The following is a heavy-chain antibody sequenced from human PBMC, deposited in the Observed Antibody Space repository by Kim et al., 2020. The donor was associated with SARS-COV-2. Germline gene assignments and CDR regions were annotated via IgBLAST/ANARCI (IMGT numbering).Heavy chain of an antibody. J-gene: IGHJ5*02. V-gene: IGHV4-59*01. CDR3: ARVSGPVMVRARRWFDP. CDR2: IYYSGST. D-gene: IGHD3-10*01. Sequence: SETLSLTCTVSGGSISSYYWSWIRQPPGKGLEWIGYIYYSGSTNYNPSLKSRVTISVDTSKNQFSLKLSSVTAADTAVYYCARVSGPVMVRARRWFDPWGQGTLVTVSS. CDR1: GGSISSYY.